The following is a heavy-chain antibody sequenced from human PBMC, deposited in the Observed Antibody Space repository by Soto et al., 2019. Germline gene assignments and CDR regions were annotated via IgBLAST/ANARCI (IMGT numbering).Heavy chain of an antibody. D-gene: IGHD1-26*01. Sequence: DVQLLEAGGGLVQPEGSLRLSCAASGFTFSSYAMGWVRQGPGKGLEWVAVVSIGGSTHYADSVRGRFTISRDNSKNTLSLQMNSLTAEDTAVYFCAKRRGAGGHFAYWGQGALVTVSS. V-gene: IGHV3-23*01. CDR3: AKRRGAGGHFAY. J-gene: IGHJ4*02. CDR1: GFTFSSYA. CDR2: VSIGGST.